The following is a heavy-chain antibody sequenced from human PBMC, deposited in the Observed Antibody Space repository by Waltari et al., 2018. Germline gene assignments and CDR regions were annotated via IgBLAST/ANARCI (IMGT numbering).Heavy chain of an antibody. CDR3: ARGPRRYDFWSGLPFYSFDI. D-gene: IGHD3-3*01. CDR1: GGSFSGYY. V-gene: IGHV4-34*01. Sequence: QVQLQQWGAGLLKPSETLSLTCAASGGSFSGYYWSWIRTPPGKRWEWIGEINHSGSTNYNPSLKSRVTISVDTSKNQFSLKLSSVTAADTAVYYCARGPRRYDFWSGLPFYSFDIWGQGTMVTVSS. CDR2: INHSGST. J-gene: IGHJ3*02.